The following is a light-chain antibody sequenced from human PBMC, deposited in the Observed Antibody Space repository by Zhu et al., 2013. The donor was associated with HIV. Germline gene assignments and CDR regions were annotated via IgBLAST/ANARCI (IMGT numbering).Light chain of an antibody. V-gene: IGLV3-21*01. CDR3: QAWDSSTGVV. CDR1: XWNKS. Sequence: SYVVAQPPLSVSGPRKDGQNYLWGKQXWNKSVHWYQQKPGQAPVVVVYDDSDRPPGIPERFSGSNSGNTATLTISGTQAMDEADYYCQAWDSSTGVVFGGGTKLTVL. CDR2: DDS. J-gene: IGLJ2*01.